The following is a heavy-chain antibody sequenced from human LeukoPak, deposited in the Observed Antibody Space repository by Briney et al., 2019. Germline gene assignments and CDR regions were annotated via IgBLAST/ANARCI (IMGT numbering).Heavy chain of an antibody. V-gene: IGHV4-59*08. CDR2: IYYSGST. CDR3: ARHNVDTAIFDY. D-gene: IGHD5-18*01. Sequence: SETLSLTCTVSGGSISRYYWSWIRQPPGKGLEWIGYIYYSGSTNYNPSLKSRVTISVDTSKNQFSLKLSSVTATDTAVYYCARHNVDTAIFDYWGQGTLVTVSS. CDR1: GGSISRYY. J-gene: IGHJ4*02.